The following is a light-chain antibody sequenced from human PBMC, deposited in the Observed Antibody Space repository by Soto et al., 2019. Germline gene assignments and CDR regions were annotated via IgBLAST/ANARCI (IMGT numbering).Light chain of an antibody. CDR1: ESLSTY. J-gene: IGKJ2*01. CDR3: QSYNDWPFT. Sequence: EIVMTQSPATLSVSPGERVTLSCRASESLSTYLAWYQQKPGQAPRLLIYGASTKATGIPARFSGSGSATDFTLTISSLQSEDFAVYYCQSYNDWPFTFGQGTKVDI. CDR2: GAS. V-gene: IGKV3-15*01.